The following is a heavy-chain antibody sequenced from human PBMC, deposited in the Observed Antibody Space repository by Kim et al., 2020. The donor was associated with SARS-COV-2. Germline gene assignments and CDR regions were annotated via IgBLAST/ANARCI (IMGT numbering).Heavy chain of an antibody. CDR3: ARGGGAVAGFVDF. J-gene: IGHJ4*02. CDR2: INHSGST. Sequence: SETLSLTCAVYGGSFSGYYWSWIRQPPGKGLEWIGEINHSGSTNYNPSLKSRVTISVDTSKNQFSLKLSSVTAADTAVYFCARGGGAVAGFVDFWGQGTLVTVSS. V-gene: IGHV4-34*01. D-gene: IGHD6-19*01. CDR1: GGSFSGYY.